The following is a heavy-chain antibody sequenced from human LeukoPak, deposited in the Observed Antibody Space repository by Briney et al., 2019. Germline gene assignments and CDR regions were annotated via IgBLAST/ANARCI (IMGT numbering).Heavy chain of an antibody. CDR2: IKYDGGEK. J-gene: IGHJ4*02. V-gene: IGHV3-7*01. CDR1: GFTFSNYW. CDR3: ARDYVWGSPESDY. D-gene: IGHD3-10*02. Sequence: GGSLRLSCVASGFTFSNYWMSWFRQAPGKGLEWVGNIKYDGGEKYCLDSVEGRFTISRDNAQNSLFLDMNSLRAEDTAVYYCARDYVWGSPESDYWGQGTLVTVSS.